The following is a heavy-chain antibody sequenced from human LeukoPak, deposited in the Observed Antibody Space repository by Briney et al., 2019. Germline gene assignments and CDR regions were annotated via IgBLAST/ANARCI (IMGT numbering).Heavy chain of an antibody. CDR3: ARVYDVWSTYMDV. CDR1: GGTFSSYA. J-gene: IGHJ6*03. Sequence: ASVKVSCKASGGTFSSYAISWVRQAPGQGLEWMGGIIPMFGTANYAQKFQGRVTITADEFTSTAYMELSSLRSEDTAVYYCARVYDVWSTYMDVWGKGTTVTVSS. V-gene: IGHV1-69*13. CDR2: IIPMFGTA. D-gene: IGHD3-3*01.